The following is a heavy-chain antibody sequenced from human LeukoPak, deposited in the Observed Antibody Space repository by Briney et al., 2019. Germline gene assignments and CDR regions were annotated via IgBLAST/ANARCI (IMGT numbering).Heavy chain of an antibody. J-gene: IGHJ6*02. CDR1: GYTFTGYY. Sequence: ASVKVSCKASGYTFTGYYMHWVRQAPGQGLEWMGWINPNSGGTNYAQKFQGRVTMTRDTSISTAYMELSRLRSDDTAVYYCARPITDYHSYGMDVWGQGTTVTVSS. CDR2: INPNSGGT. CDR3: ARPITDYHSYGMDV. V-gene: IGHV1-2*02. D-gene: IGHD1-14*01.